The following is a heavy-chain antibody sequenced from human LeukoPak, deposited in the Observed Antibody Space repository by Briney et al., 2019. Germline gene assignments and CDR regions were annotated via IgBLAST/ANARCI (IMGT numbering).Heavy chain of an antibody. CDR3: ARDGSPPYYDSSGKPVPFDY. D-gene: IGHD3-22*01. CDR2: ISYDGSNK. CDR1: GFTFSTYA. V-gene: IGHV3-30*03. Sequence: GGSLRLSCAASGFTFSTYAMHWVRQVRQAPGKGLEWVAIISYDGSNKYYADSVKGRFTISRDNAKNSLYLQMNSLRAEDTAVYYCARDGSPPYYDSSGKPVPFDYWGQGTLVTVSS. J-gene: IGHJ4*02.